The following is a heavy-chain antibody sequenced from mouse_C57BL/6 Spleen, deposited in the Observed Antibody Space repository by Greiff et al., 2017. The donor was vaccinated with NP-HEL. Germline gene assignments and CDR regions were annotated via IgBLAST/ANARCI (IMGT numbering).Heavy chain of an antibody. J-gene: IGHJ2*01. CDR1: GFTFSDYY. Sequence: EVQLVESEGGLVQPGSSMKLSCTASGFTFSDYYMAWVRQVPEKGLEWVANINYDGSSTYYLDSLKSRFIISRDNAKNILYLQMSSLKSEDTATYYCARDRRDDGYYYFDYWGQGTTRTVSS. V-gene: IGHV5-16*01. CDR3: ARDRRDDGYYYFDY. CDR2: INYDGSST. D-gene: IGHD2-3*01.